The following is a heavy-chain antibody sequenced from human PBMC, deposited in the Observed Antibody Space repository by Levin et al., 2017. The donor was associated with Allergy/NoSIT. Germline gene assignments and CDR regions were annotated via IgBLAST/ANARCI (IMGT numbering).Heavy chain of an antibody. J-gene: IGHJ1*01. Sequence: KTSETLSLTCAVYGGSFSGYYWSWIRQPPGKGLEWIGEINHSGSTNYNPSLKSRVTISVDTSKNQFSLKLSSVTAADTAVYYCATRGVVIAAKKYFQHWGQGTLVTVSS. D-gene: IGHD6-13*01. CDR2: INHSGST. CDR1: GGSFSGYY. CDR3: ATRGVVIAAKKYFQH. V-gene: IGHV4-34*01.